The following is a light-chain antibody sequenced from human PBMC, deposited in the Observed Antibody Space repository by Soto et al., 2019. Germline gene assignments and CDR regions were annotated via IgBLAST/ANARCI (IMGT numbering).Light chain of an antibody. V-gene: IGLV2-11*01. CDR3: CSYAGSYPVV. CDR1: SSDVGGYNY. J-gene: IGLJ2*01. CDR2: DVS. Sequence: QSVLTQPRSVSGSPGQSVTISCTGTSSDVGGYNYVAWYQQHPGKAPKLMLYDVSKRPSRVPDRFSGSKSGNTASLTISGPQAEDEADDYCCSYAGSYPVVFGGGTKVTVL.